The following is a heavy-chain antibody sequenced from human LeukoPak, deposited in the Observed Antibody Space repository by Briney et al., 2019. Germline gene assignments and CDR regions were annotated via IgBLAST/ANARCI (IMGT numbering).Heavy chain of an antibody. V-gene: IGHV3-30-3*01. D-gene: IGHD1-26*01. CDR2: ISYDGSNK. Sequence: PGGSLRLSCAASGFTFSSYAMHWVRQAPGKGLEWVAVISYDGSNKYYADSVKGRFTISRDNSKNTLYLQMNSLRAEDTAVYYCARGAWWELLYTHFDYWGQGTLVTVSS. J-gene: IGHJ4*02. CDR1: GFTFSSYA. CDR3: ARGAWWELLYTHFDY.